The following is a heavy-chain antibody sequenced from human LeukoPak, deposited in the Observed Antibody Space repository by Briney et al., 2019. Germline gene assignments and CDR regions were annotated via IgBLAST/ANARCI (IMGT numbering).Heavy chain of an antibody. D-gene: IGHD6-13*01. J-gene: IGHJ3*02. CDR1: GGSISSYY. V-gene: IGHV4-59*08. CDR3: ARTKQQLVLDI. CDR2: IYYSGST. Sequence: SETLSLTCTVSGGSISSYYWSWIRQPPGKGLEWIGYIYYSGSTNYNPSLKSRVTLSVDTSKNQSSLKLSSVTAADTAVYYCARTKQQLVLDIWGQGTMVTVSS.